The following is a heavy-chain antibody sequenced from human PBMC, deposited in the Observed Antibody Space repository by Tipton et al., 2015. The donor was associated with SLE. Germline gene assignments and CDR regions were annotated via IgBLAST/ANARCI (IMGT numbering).Heavy chain of an antibody. CDR1: GGSISSYY. CDR3: ARAPHDSIHYGMDV. Sequence: TLSLTCTVSGGSISSYYWSWIRQPPGKGLEWIGYIYYSGSTNYNPSLKSRVTISVDTSKNQFSLKLSSVTAADTAAYYCARAPHDSIHYGMDVWGQGTTVTVSS. D-gene: IGHD1-1*01. CDR2: IYYSGST. V-gene: IGHV4-59*01. J-gene: IGHJ6*02.